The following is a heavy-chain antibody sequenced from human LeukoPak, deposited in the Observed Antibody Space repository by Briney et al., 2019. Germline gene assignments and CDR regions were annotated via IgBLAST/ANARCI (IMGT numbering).Heavy chain of an antibody. Sequence: PSETLSLTCTVSGGSISSSSYYWGWIRQPPGKGLDWIGSIFHTGSTYYNPSLKSRVTISVDTSKNQFSLKLSSVTAADTAVYYCAGDPITVAGNVFDFWGRGTVVTVSS. V-gene: IGHV4-39*01. CDR2: IFHTGST. D-gene: IGHD6-19*01. J-gene: IGHJ3*01. CDR1: GGSISSSSYY. CDR3: AGDPITVAGNVFDF.